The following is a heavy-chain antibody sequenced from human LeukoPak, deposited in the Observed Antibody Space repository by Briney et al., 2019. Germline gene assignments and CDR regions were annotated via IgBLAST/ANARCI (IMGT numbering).Heavy chain of an antibody. D-gene: IGHD3-10*01. CDR1: GYTFTSYG. Sequence: ASVKVSCKASGYTFTSYGISWVRQAPGQGLEWMGWISAYNGNTNYAQKLQGRVTMTTDTSTSTACMELRSLRSDDTAVYYCARDHYYGSGSYYREGNWFDPWGQGLLVTVSS. V-gene: IGHV1-18*01. CDR2: ISAYNGNT. J-gene: IGHJ5*02. CDR3: ARDHYYGSGSYYREGNWFDP.